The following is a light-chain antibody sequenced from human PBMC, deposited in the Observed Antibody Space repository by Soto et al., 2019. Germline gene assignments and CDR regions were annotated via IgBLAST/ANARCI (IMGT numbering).Light chain of an antibody. CDR2: DAS. CDR3: QQYDNLPLT. J-gene: IGKJ4*01. V-gene: IGKV1-33*01. CDR1: QDMSNN. Sequence: DIQMTQSPSSLSASVGDRVTITCQASQDMSNNLNWYQQKPGKAPKLLIYDASNLEIGVPSRFRGSRSGTDFTFTISSLQPEDIATYYCQQYDNLPLTFGGGTKVEIK.